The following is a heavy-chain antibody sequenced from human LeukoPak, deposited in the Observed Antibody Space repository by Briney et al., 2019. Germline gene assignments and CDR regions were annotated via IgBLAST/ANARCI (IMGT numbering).Heavy chain of an antibody. J-gene: IGHJ6*03. CDR1: GGSFSGYY. CDR3: ARRRGYSYGYPNYYYYYMDV. CDR2: INHSGST. V-gene: IGHV4-34*01. Sequence: PSETLSLTCTVYGGSFSGYYWTWIRQPPGKGLEWIGEINHSGSTNYNPSLKSRVTISVDTSKNQFSLKLSSVTAADTAVYYCARRRGYSYGYPNYYYYYMDVWGKGTTVTISS. D-gene: IGHD5-18*01.